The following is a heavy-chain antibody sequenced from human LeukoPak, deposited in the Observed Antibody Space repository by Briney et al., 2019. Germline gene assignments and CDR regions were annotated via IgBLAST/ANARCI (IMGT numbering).Heavy chain of an antibody. CDR3: ARERYYYYSSGSYYFDY. J-gene: IGHJ4*02. CDR2: INWNGGST. D-gene: IGHD3-22*01. V-gene: IGHV3-20*04. CDR1: GFTFDDYG. Sequence: GGSLRLSCAASGFTFDDYGMSWVRQAPGKGLEWVSGINWNGGSTAYADSVKGRFTISRDNANNSLYLQMNSLRAEDTALYYCARERYYYYSSGSYYFDYWGQGTLVTVSS.